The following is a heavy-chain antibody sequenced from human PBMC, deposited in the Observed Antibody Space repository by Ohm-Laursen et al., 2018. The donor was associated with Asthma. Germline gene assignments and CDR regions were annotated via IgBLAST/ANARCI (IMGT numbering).Heavy chain of an antibody. V-gene: IGHV3-48*01. Sequence: GSLRLSCTASGFTFSLYAINWVRQAPGKGLEWVSYISSDDVTIYYADSVKGRFTTSRDNAKHSLYLQMTSLRVEDTAVYYCAREWGGMDVWGPGATVTVSS. D-gene: IGHD1-26*01. CDR3: AREWGGMDV. CDR2: ISSDDVTI. CDR1: GFTFSLYA. J-gene: IGHJ6*02.